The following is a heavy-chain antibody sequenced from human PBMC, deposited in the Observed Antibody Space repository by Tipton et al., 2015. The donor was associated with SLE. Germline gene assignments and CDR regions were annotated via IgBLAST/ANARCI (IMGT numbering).Heavy chain of an antibody. CDR2: IYYSGST. V-gene: IGHV4-39*07. CDR1: GGSISSINYF. J-gene: IGHJ4*02. D-gene: IGHD3-3*01. Sequence: LRLSCTVSGGSISSINYFWGWIRQPPGKGLEWIGTIYYSGSTYYNLSLKSRVTISVDTSRNQFSLKMISVTAADTAMYYCAKGRVGVVESWGQGTLVTVSS. CDR3: AKGRVGVVES.